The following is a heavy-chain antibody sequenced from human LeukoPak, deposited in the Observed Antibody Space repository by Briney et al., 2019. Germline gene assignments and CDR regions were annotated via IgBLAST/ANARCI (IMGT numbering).Heavy chain of an antibody. D-gene: IGHD4-17*01. Sequence: SGGSLRLSCAASGFTFTSYSMNWVHQAPGKGLGWVSSISSSSSHIYYADSVKGRFTISRDNAKNSLYLQMNSLRAEDTAVYYCARDYYGDYYFDYWGQGTLVTVSS. CDR3: ARDYYGDYYFDY. J-gene: IGHJ4*02. CDR2: ISSSSSHI. V-gene: IGHV3-21*01. CDR1: GFTFTSYS.